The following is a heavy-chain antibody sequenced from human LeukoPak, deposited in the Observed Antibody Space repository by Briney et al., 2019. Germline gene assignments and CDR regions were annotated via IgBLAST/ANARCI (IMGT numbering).Heavy chain of an antibody. CDR1: GFTFSSYS. J-gene: IGHJ4*02. V-gene: IGHV3-21*01. CDR3: ARGRGYCSSTSCYFYFDY. CDR2: ISSSSSYI. D-gene: IGHD2-2*01. Sequence: GGSLRLSCAASGFTFSSYSMNWVRQAPGKGLEWVSSISSSSSYIYYADSVKGRFTISRDNAKNSLYLQMNSLRAEDTAVYYCARGRGYCSSTSCYFYFDYWGQGTLVTVSS.